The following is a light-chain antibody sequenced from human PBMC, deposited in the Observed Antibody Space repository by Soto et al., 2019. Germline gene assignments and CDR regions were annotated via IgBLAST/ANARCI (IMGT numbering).Light chain of an antibody. CDR3: SSYAGRYTYV. CDR1: SSDVGGYNY. J-gene: IGLJ1*01. CDR2: DVN. V-gene: IGLV2-11*01. Sequence: QSALTQPRSVSGSPGQSVAISCTGTSSDVGGYNYVSWYQQHPGKAPKVMIFDVNKRPSGVPDRFSGSKSGNTASLTISGHQAEDEADYYCSSYAGRYTYVFGTGTNVTVL.